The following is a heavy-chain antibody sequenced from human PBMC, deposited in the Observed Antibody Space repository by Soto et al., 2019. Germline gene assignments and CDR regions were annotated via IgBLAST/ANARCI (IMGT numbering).Heavy chain of an antibody. D-gene: IGHD4-17*01. J-gene: IGHJ5*02. CDR2: IYHSGNT. V-gene: IGHV4-4*02. CDR3: ARGTVTSGRWFGP. CDR1: GGSISSSNW. Sequence: PSETLSLTCTVSGGSISSSNWCTCVRQPPGKGLEWIGEIYHSGNTNYNPSLKSRVTISLDKSKNQFSLKLTSVAAADTAVYFCARGTVTSGRWFGPWGQGTLVTVSS.